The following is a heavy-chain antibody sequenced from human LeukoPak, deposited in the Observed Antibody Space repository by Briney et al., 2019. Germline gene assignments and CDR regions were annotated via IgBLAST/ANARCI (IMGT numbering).Heavy chain of an antibody. CDR1: GYTFTSYA. CDR2: INAGNGNT. CDR3: ARAPEGSGGLLLDYYYYGMDV. V-gene: IGHV1-3*01. J-gene: IGHJ6*02. D-gene: IGHD3-10*01. Sequence: ASVKVSCKASGYTFTSYAMHWVRQAPGQRLEWMGWINAGNGNTKYSQKFQGRVTITRDTSASTAYMELSSLRSEDTAVYYCARAPEGSGGLLLDYYYYGMDVWGQGTTVTVSS.